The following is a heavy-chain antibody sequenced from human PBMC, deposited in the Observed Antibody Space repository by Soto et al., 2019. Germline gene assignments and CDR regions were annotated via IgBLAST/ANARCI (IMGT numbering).Heavy chain of an antibody. CDR3: ARLCNNSDCCYLYYFDY. CDR1: GGTVSNGMYY. V-gene: IGHV4-61*01. CDR2: VYFTGTT. J-gene: IGHJ4*02. Sequence: SETLSLTCTVSGGTVSNGMYYWSWIRQPPGKGLEWIGNVYFTGTTIYNPSLKSRVTMSVDTYKHQFFRKLTSVTAADTAVYYCARLCNNSDCCYLYYFDYWGLGTRVTVSS. D-gene: IGHD2-21*02.